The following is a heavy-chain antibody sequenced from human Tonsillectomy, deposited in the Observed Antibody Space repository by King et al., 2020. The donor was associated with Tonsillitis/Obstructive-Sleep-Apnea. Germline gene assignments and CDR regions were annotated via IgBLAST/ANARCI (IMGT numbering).Heavy chain of an antibody. V-gene: IGHV4-34*01. J-gene: IGHJ4*02. Sequence: VQLQQWGAGLLKPSETLSLTCAVYGGSFSGYYWSWIRQPPGKGLEWIGEINHSGSTNYNPSLKSRVTISVDTSKNQFSLKLSSVTAADTAVYYCARVGGYCSSTSCWGQGTLVTVSS. CDR2: INHSGST. CDR1: GGSFSGYY. D-gene: IGHD2-2*01. CDR3: ARVGGYCSSTSC.